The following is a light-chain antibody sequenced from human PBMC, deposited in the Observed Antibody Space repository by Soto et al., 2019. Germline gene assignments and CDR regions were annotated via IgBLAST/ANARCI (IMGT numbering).Light chain of an antibody. J-gene: IGLJ2*01. CDR3: QTWGTGGVV. Sequence: QSVLTQSPSASASLGASVKLTCTLSSGHSSYAIAWHQQQPEKGPRYLMKLNSDGSHSKGDGIPDRFSGSSSGAERYLTISSLQYEDEADYSCQTWGTGGVVFGGGTKLTVL. CDR2: LNSDGSH. V-gene: IGLV4-69*01. CDR1: SGHSSYA.